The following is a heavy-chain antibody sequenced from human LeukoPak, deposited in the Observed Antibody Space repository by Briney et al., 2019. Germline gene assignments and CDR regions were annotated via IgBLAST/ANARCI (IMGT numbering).Heavy chain of an antibody. D-gene: IGHD6-19*01. CDR1: GFTFSIYW. CDR2: INQDGGGK. J-gene: IGHJ4*02. Sequence: GGSLRLSCAASGFTFSIYWMSWVRQTPGKGLEWVANINQDGGGKYYVDSVKGRFTISRDNAKNSLYLQMSSLTAEDTAIYYCARHEENPGFSSQWGQGTLVTVSS. CDR3: ARHEENPGFSSQ. V-gene: IGHV3-7*01.